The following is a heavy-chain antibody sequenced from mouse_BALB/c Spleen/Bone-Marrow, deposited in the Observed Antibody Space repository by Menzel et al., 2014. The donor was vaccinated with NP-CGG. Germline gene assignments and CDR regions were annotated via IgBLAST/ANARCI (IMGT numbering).Heavy chain of an antibody. D-gene: IGHD1-1*01. CDR3: TRSGYGSTLCAMDY. CDR1: GFTFSSFG. CDR2: ISSGSGTI. V-gene: IGHV5-17*02. J-gene: IGHJ4*01. Sequence: EVKLVESGGGLVRPGGSRKLSCAASGFTFSSFGMHWVRQASEKGLEWVAYISSGSGTIYYADTVKGRLTISRDNPKNTLFLQKTSLRSEDTAMYYCTRSGYGSTLCAMDYWGQGTSVTVSS.